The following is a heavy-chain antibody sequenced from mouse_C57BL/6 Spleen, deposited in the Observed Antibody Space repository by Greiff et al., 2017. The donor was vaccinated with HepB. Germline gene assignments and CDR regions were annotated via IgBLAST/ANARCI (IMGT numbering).Heavy chain of an antibody. D-gene: IGHD2-2*01. CDR3: ARPASTMVTAWFAY. V-gene: IGHV5-17*01. CDR1: GFTFSDYG. J-gene: IGHJ3*01. CDR2: ISSGSSTI. Sequence: EVKLVESGGGLVKPGGSLKLSCAASGFTFSDYGMHWVRQAPEKGLEWVAYISSGSSTIYYADTVKGRFTISRDNAKNTLFLQMTSLRSEDTAMYYCARPASTMVTAWFAYWGQGTLVTVSA.